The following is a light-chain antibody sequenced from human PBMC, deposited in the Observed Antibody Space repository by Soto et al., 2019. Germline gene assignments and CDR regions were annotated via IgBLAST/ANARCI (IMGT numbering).Light chain of an antibody. CDR3: QQYDDWPIT. V-gene: IGKV3-15*01. CDR1: QSVTTR. Sequence: IVLTQSPGTLSLSPVERVTLYCRASQSVTTRLAWYQHKPCQAPRLLIYDGSTRALGIPARFSGSESGTQLTLTISSLQAEDFAVYFCQQYDDWPITFGQGARLEIK. J-gene: IGKJ5*01. CDR2: DGS.